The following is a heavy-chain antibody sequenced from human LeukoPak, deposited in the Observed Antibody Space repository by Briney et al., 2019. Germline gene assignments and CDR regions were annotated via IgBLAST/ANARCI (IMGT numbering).Heavy chain of an antibody. CDR1: GFTFSNYA. CDR2: ISYDGSNK. CDR3: ARDGRYSSSWNFDY. V-gene: IGHV3-30-3*01. J-gene: IGHJ4*02. D-gene: IGHD6-13*01. Sequence: GGSLRLSCAASGFTFSNYAMHWVRQAPGKGLEWVAVISYDGSNKYYADSVKGRFTISRDNSKNTLYLQMNSLRAEDTAVYYCARDGRYSSSWNFDYWGQGTLVTVSS.